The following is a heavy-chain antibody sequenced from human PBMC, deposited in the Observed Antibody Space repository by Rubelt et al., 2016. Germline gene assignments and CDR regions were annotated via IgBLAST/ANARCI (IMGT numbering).Heavy chain of an antibody. D-gene: IGHD3-22*01. CDR1: GGSISSSSYY. V-gene: IGHV4-39*07. CDR3: ARVGYDSSGYHLWYSYFDY. CDR2: IYYSGST. J-gene: IGHJ4*02. Sequence: QLQLQESGPGLVKPSETLSLTCTVSGGSISSSSYYWGWIRQPPGKGLEWIGSIYYSGSTYYNPSLMCRVTSVLDTSKYQFSLELCSVNAADTAVYYCARVGYDSSGYHLWYSYFDYWGQGTLVTVSS.